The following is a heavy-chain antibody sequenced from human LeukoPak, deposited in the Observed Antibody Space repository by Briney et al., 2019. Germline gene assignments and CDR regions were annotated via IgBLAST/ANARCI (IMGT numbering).Heavy chain of an antibody. Sequence: TSETLSLTCTVSGGSISSYYWSWIRQPPGKGLEWIGYITNSGSTAYNSSLKSRVTISLDTSNNQFSLKLTSVTAADTAVYSCARNGGSWTFDHWGQGTLVTVSS. CDR3: ARNGGSWTFDH. D-gene: IGHD3/OR15-3a*01. CDR1: GGSISSYY. J-gene: IGHJ4*02. CDR2: ITNSGST. V-gene: IGHV4-59*08.